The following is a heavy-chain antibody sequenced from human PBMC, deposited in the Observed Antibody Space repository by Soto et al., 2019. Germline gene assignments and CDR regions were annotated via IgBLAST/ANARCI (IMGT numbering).Heavy chain of an antibody. CDR1: GGSISSGGYY. V-gene: IGHV4-31*03. CDR3: ARVLYSYSYDSSGYFNWFDP. CDR2: IYYSGST. J-gene: IGHJ5*02. D-gene: IGHD3-22*01. Sequence: QVQLQESGPGLVKPSQTLSLTCTVSGGSISSGGYYWSWIRQHPGKGLEWIGYIYYSGSTYYNPSLKSRVTISVDTSKNQFSLKLSSVTAADTAVYYCARVLYSYSYDSSGYFNWFDPWGQGTLVTVSS.